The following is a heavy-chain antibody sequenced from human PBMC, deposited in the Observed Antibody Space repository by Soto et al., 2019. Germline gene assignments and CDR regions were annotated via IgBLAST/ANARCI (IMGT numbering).Heavy chain of an antibody. J-gene: IGHJ4*02. CDR2: ISGDGGST. V-gene: IGHV3-43*02. CDR1: GFTFDDYA. CDR3: AKDMSGNYGVWSGYYTDY. D-gene: IGHD3-3*01. Sequence: GESLKISCAASGFTFDDYAMHWVRQAPGKGLEWVSLISGDGGSTYYADSVKGRFTISRDNSKNSLYLQMNSLRTEDTALYYCAKDMSGNYGVWSGYYTDYWGQGTLVTVSS.